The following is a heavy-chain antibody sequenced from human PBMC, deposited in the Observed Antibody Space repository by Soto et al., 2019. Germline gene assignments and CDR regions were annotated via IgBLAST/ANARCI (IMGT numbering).Heavy chain of an antibody. V-gene: IGHV3-48*02. D-gene: IGHD3-3*01. CDR2: ISSSSSTI. Sequence: GGSLRLSCAASGFTFSSYSMNWVRQAPGKGLEWVSYISSSSSTIYYADSVKGRFTISRDNAKNSLYLQMNSLRDEDTAVYYCARAGVSVLRFLEWLLSRGMDVWGQGTTVTVSS. J-gene: IGHJ6*02. CDR3: ARAGVSVLRFLEWLLSRGMDV. CDR1: GFTFSSYS.